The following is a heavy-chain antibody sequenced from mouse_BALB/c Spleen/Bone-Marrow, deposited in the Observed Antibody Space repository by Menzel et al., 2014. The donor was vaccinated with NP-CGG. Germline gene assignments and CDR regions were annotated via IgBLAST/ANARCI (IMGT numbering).Heavy chain of an antibody. V-gene: IGHV5-12-1*01. D-gene: IGHD1-1*01. CDR3: VRQGAVAATRGFAY. Sequence: EVKVVESGGGLVKPVGSLKLSCAASGFAFSSHDMSWVRQTPEKRLEWVAYISSGGGSTYYSDTVKGRFTISRDNAKNTLYLQMSSLKSEDTAMYYCVRQGAVAATRGFAYWGQGTLVTVSA. CDR2: ISSGGGST. CDR1: GFAFSSHD. J-gene: IGHJ3*01.